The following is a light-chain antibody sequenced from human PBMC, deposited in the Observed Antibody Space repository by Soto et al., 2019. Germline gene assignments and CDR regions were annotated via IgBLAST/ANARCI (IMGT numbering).Light chain of an antibody. J-gene: IGLJ1*01. CDR1: SSNIGAGYD. CDR3: QSYDISLSGYV. CDR2: GNS. V-gene: IGLV1-40*01. Sequence: QSVLTQPPSVSGAPGQWVTISCTGSSSNIGAGYDVHWYQQLPGTAPKLLIYGNSNRPSGVPDRFSGSKSGTSASLAITGLQAEDEADYYCQSYDISLSGYVFGTGTKLTVL.